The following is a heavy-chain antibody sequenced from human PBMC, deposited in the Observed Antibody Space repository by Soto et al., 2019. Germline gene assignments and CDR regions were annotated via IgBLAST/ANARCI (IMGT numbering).Heavy chain of an antibody. CDR1: GFTFSSYS. CDR3: AKFGLWFGESDAFDI. Sequence: EVQLVESGGGLVQPGGSLRLSCAASGFTFSSYSMNWVRQAPGKGLEWVSYISSSSSTIYYADSVKGRFTISRDNAKNSLYLQMNSLGDEDTAVYYCAKFGLWFGESDAFDIWGQGTMVTVSS. D-gene: IGHD3-10*01. CDR2: ISSSSSTI. J-gene: IGHJ3*02. V-gene: IGHV3-48*02.